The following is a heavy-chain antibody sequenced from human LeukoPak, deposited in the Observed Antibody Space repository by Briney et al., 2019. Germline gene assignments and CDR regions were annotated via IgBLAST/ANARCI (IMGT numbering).Heavy chain of an antibody. Sequence: GGSLRLSCAASGFTFSSYSMNWVRQAPGKGLEWVSSISSSSSYIYYADSVKGRFTISRDNAKNSLYLQMNSLRAEDTAVYYCARDLNRRDYFDYWGQGTLVTVSS. CDR3: ARDLNRRDYFDY. CDR2: ISSSSSYI. CDR1: GFTFSSYS. V-gene: IGHV3-21*01. J-gene: IGHJ4*02. D-gene: IGHD1-14*01.